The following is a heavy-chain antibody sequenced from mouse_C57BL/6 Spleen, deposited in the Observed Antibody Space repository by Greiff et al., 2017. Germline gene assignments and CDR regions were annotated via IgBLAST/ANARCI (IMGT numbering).Heavy chain of an antibody. Sequence: QVQLQQPGAELVRPGSSVKLSCKASGYTFTSYWMHWVKQRPIQGLEWIGNIDPSDSETHYNQKFKDKATLTVDKSSSTAYMQLSSLTSEDSAVYYCARTGDGRAWFAYWGQGTLVTVSA. CDR1: GYTFTSYW. D-gene: IGHD2-3*01. J-gene: IGHJ3*01. CDR2: IDPSDSET. V-gene: IGHV1-52*01. CDR3: ARTGDGRAWFAY.